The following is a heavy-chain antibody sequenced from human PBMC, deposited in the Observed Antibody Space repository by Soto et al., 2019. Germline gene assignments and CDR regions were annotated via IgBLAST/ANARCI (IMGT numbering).Heavy chain of an antibody. Sequence: QVQLLESGGGVVQPGRTLRLSCAASGFTFSSYAMHWVRQAPGKGLEWVAVISYDGSNKYYADSVKGRFTISRDNSKNTLYLQMSSLRAEDTPVYYCASCITATCYLRWVSCGRDVWGQGPTVTVSS. CDR2: ISYDGSNK. J-gene: IGHJ6*02. CDR1: GFTFSSYA. CDR3: ASCITATCYLRWVSCGRDV. D-gene: IGHD2-2*01. V-gene: IGHV3-30-3*01.